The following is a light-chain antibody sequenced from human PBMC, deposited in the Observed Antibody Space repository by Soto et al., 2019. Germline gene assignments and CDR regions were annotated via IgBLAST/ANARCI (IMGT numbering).Light chain of an antibody. CDR1: QTINNY. CDR3: QQSYDSPPT. CDR2: GAS. Sequence: DIQMTQSPSTLSASVGDRVTITCRASQTINNYLNWYQQKAGKAPKCLIYGASSLQSGVSSRFSGRGFGRDYTLTITNLQPEDFATYFCQQSYDSPPTFVPGTNVD. J-gene: IGKJ3*01. V-gene: IGKV1-39*01.